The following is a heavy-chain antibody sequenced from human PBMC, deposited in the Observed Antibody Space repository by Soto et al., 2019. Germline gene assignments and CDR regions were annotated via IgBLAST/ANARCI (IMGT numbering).Heavy chain of an antibody. CDR3: ARANDILTGSHYYYYYMDV. CDR1: GYTFTSYY. CDR2: INPSGGST. D-gene: IGHD3-9*01. V-gene: IGHV1-46*03. Sequence: VKVSCKASGYTFTSYYMHWVRQAPGQGLEWMGIINPSGGSTSYAQKFQGRVTMTRDTSTSTVYMELSSLRSEDTAVYYCARANDILTGSHYYYYYMDVWGKGTTVTVSS. J-gene: IGHJ6*03.